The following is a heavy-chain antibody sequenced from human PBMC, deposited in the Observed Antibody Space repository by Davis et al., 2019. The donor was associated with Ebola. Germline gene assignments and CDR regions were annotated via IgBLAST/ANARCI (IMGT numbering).Heavy chain of an antibody. CDR3: AKVHPPTTVTTGWFDP. Sequence: ESLKISCAASGFIFSSYAMSWVRQAPGKGLEWVSSTSVRSITYHADSVKGRFTISRDNSKNTLYLQMNSLRAEDTAVYYCAKVHPPTTVTTGWFDPWGQGTLVTVSS. D-gene: IGHD4-17*01. CDR2: TSVRSIT. J-gene: IGHJ5*02. CDR1: GFIFSSYA. V-gene: IGHV3-23*01.